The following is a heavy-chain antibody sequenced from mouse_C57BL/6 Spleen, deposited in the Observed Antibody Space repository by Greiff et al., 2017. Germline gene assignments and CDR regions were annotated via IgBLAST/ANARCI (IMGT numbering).Heavy chain of an antibody. CDR1: GFTFSDAW. Sequence: EVKLMESGGGLVQPGGSMKLSCAASGFTFSDAWMDWVRQSPEKGLEWVAEISNYANNHATYYAESVKGRFTISRDASKSGVYLQINSLRAEDTGIYYCTRSIYYGSRFAYWGQGTLVTVSA. D-gene: IGHD1-1*01. J-gene: IGHJ3*01. CDR3: TRSIYYGSRFAY. CDR2: ISNYANNHAT. V-gene: IGHV6-6*01.